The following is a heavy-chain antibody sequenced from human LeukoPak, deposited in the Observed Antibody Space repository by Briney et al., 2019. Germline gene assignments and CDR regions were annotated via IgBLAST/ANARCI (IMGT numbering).Heavy chain of an antibody. D-gene: IGHD6-13*01. CDR1: GFSFSSYG. V-gene: IGHV3-30*02. CDR3: AKGGSSSWDYFDY. J-gene: IGHJ4*02. Sequence: PGGSLRLSCAASGFSFSSYGMHWVRQAPGKGLEWVAFIRYDGNVKHYADPVKGRFTISRDNSKNTLFLQMNSLRGEDTAVYYCAKGGSSSWDYFDYWGQGTPVTVSS. CDR2: IRYDGNVK.